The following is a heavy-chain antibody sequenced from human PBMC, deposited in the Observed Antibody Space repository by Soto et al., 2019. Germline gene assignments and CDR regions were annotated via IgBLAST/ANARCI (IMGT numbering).Heavy chain of an antibody. CDR2: IYYSGST. D-gene: IGHD3-3*01. V-gene: IGHV4-39*01. Sequence: PSETLSLTCTVSGGSISSGGYYWSWIRQHPGKGLEWIGSIYYSGSTYYNPSLKSRVTISVDTSKNWFSLKLSSVTADDTAVYYCAKGDNFDFWGTFNCFDPWGQGTLVTVSS. CDR3: AKGDNFDFWGTFNCFDP. CDR1: GGSISSGGYY. J-gene: IGHJ5*02.